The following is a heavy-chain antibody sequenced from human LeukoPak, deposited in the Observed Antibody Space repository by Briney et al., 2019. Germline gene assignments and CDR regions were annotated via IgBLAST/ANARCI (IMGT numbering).Heavy chain of an antibody. Sequence: PSETLSLTCAVYGGSFNGNYWIWIRQPPGKGLEWIGEINHSGNSNYNPSLKSRLTISVATSKYQISLRLSSVTAADTAVYFCARMAVGPTSNFFDYWGQGTLVTVSS. CDR3: ARMAVGPTSNFFDY. V-gene: IGHV4-34*01. CDR2: INHSGNS. CDR1: GGSFNGNY. J-gene: IGHJ4*02. D-gene: IGHD1-26*01.